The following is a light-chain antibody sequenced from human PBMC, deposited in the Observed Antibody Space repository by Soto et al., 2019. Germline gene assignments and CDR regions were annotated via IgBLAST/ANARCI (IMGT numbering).Light chain of an antibody. J-gene: IGKJ5*01. CDR3: QQYGSPIT. V-gene: IGKV3-20*01. CDR1: QSVSSSY. Sequence: EIVLTQSPGTLSLSPGERATLSCRASQSVSSSYLAWYQQKPGQAPRLLIYDASNRATGIPDRFSGSGSGTDFTLTISRLEPEDFAVYYCQQYGSPITFGQGTRLEIK. CDR2: DAS.